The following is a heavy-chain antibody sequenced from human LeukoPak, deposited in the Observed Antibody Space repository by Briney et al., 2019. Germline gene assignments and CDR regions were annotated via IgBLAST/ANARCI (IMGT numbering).Heavy chain of an antibody. V-gene: IGHV3-64D*06. CDR3: VKDSTTVTTYADY. D-gene: IGHD4-17*01. CDR2: ISSNGGST. Sequence: GGSLRLSCSASGFTFSSYAMHWVRQAPGKGLEYVSAISSNGGSTYYADSVKGRFTISRDNSKNTLYLQMSSLRAEDTAVYYCVKDSTTVTTYADYWGQGILVTVSS. CDR1: GFTFSSYA. J-gene: IGHJ4*02.